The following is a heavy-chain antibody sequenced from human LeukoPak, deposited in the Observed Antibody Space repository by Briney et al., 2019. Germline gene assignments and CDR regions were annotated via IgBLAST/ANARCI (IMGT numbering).Heavy chain of an antibody. CDR1: GGSFSGYY. CDR3: ARVSSGGPRDYFDY. J-gene: IGHJ4*02. D-gene: IGHD2-8*02. Sequence: SETLSLTCAVYGGSFSGYYWSWLRQPPGKGLEWLGEINHSGSTNYNPSLKSRVTISVDTSKNQFSLKVSSVTAADTAVYYCARVSSGGPRDYFDYWGQGTLVTVSS. V-gene: IGHV4-34*01. CDR2: INHSGST.